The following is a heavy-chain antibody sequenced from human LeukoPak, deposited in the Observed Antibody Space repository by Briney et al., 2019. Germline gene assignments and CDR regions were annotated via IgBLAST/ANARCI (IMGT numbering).Heavy chain of an antibody. CDR3: ARARRTDNDFWSGYSDYYYYYYMDV. V-gene: IGHV1-69*05. CDR1: GGTFSSYA. J-gene: IGHJ6*03. Sequence: SVKVSCKASGGTFSSYAISWVRQAPGQGLEWMGGIIPIFGRANYAQKFQGRVTITTDESTSTAYMELSSLRSEDTAVYYCARARRTDNDFWSGYSDYYYYYYMDVWGKGTTVTVSS. D-gene: IGHD3-3*01. CDR2: IIPIFGRA.